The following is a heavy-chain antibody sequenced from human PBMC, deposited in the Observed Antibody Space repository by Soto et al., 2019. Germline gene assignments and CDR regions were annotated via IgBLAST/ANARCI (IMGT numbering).Heavy chain of an antibody. CDR3: ARVAYDAFDI. CDR1: GFTFSEYY. CDR2: ISSSRSYT. V-gene: IGHV3-11*05. J-gene: IGHJ3*02. Sequence: QVQLVESGGGLVKPGGSLRLSCAASGFTFSEYYMNWIRQAPGKGLEWVSYISSSRSYTNYADSVKGRFTISRDNVKNSLYLQMNSLRAEDTAVYYCARVAYDAFDIWGQGTMVTVSS. D-gene: IGHD3-16*01.